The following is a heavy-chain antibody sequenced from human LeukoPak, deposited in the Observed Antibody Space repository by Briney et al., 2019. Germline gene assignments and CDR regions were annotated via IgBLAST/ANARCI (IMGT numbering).Heavy chain of an antibody. V-gene: IGHV1-3*01. Sequence: ASVKVSCKASGYTFTSYAMHWVRQAPGQRLEWMGWINAGNGNTKYSQKFQGRVTITRDTSASTAYMELSSLRSEDTAVYYCARDQDYYDSSGYYFGAFDIWGQGTMVTVSS. D-gene: IGHD3-22*01. CDR2: INAGNGNT. CDR1: GYTFTSYA. CDR3: ARDQDYYDSSGYYFGAFDI. J-gene: IGHJ3*02.